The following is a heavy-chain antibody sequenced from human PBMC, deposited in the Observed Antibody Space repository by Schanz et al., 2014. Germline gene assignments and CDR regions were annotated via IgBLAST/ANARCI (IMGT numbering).Heavy chain of an antibody. CDR1: GFTFSTYW. CDR3: VRDLGGDQTDY. Sequence: EVQLVESGGGVVQPGRSLRLSCAASGFTFSTYWMHWVRQAPGKGLVWVSHINSDGTTTTYADSVKGRFTISRDNSKNTLYLQVNSLRAEDTAVYYCVRDLGGDQTDYWGQGTLVTVSS. J-gene: IGHJ4*02. D-gene: IGHD4-17*01. V-gene: IGHV3-74*01. CDR2: INSDGTTT.